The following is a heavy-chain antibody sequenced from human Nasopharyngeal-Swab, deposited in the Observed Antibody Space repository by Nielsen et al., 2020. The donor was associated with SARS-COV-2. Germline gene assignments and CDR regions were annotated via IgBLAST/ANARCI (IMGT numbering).Heavy chain of an antibody. V-gene: IGHV4-39*07. CDR3: ARHFNFAFDI. Sequence: SETLSLTCTVSGGSISSSSYYWGWIRQPPGKGLEWIGEINHSGSTKYNPSLKSRVTISEDTSKNQFSLKLTSVTAADTAVYYCARHFNFAFDIWGQGTRVTVSS. J-gene: IGHJ3*02. CDR1: GGSISSSSYY. D-gene: IGHD3-3*02. CDR2: INHSGST.